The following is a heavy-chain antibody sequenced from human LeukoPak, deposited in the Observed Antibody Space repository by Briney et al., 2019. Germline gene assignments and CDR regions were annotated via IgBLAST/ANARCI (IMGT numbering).Heavy chain of an antibody. D-gene: IGHD2-21*01. V-gene: IGHV1-3*01. CDR2: INADNTNT. J-gene: IGHJ6*02. Sequence: ASVKVSCKASGYTFTSYTIHWVRQAPGRRLEWLGWINADNTNTKYSQKFQGRVTITRDTSASTAYMELSSLRSEDTAVYYCAREELRADYYYLAMDVWGQGNTVTVSS. CDR1: GYTFTSYT. CDR3: AREELRADYYYLAMDV.